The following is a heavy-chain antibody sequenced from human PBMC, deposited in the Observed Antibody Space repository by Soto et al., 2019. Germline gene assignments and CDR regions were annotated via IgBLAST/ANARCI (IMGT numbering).Heavy chain of an antibody. CDR1: GFSLSTSGVG. CDR2: IYWDDDK. J-gene: IGHJ4*02. Sequence: SGPTLVKPTQTLTLTCTFSGFSLSTSGVGVGWIRQPPGKALEWLALIYWDDDKRYNPALNSRLTITEDTSKNQVVLTVTHMDPVDTSTYYCAHLLGGCSSIGCSPLRFDSWGQGTLVTVSS. D-gene: IGHD2-2*01. CDR3: AHLLGGCSSIGCSPLRFDS. V-gene: IGHV2-5*02.